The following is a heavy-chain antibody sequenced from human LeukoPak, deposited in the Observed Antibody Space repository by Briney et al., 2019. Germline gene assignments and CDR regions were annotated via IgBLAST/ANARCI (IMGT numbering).Heavy chain of an antibody. V-gene: IGHV1-24*01. Sequence: GTSVKVSCKVSGYTLTELSMHWVRQAPGKGLEWMGGFDPEDGETIYAQKFQGRVTMTEDTSTDTAYMELSSLRSEDTSVYYCATVINNPIVATIGWGYWGQGTLVTVSS. J-gene: IGHJ4*02. D-gene: IGHD5-12*01. CDR1: GYTLTELS. CDR2: FDPEDGET. CDR3: ATVINNPIVATIGWGY.